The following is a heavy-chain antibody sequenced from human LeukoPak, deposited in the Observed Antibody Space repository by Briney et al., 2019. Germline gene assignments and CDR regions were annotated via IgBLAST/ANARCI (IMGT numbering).Heavy chain of an antibody. Sequence: ASVKVSCKASGYTFTSYDINWVRQATGQGLEWMGWMNPNSGNTGYAQEFQGRVTMTTDTSTSTAYMELRSLRSDDTAVYYCARDPPRIVVVVAATNYYGMDVWGQGTTVTVSS. D-gene: IGHD2-15*01. CDR2: MNPNSGNT. J-gene: IGHJ6*02. V-gene: IGHV1-8*01. CDR3: ARDPPRIVVVVAATNYYGMDV. CDR1: GYTFTSYD.